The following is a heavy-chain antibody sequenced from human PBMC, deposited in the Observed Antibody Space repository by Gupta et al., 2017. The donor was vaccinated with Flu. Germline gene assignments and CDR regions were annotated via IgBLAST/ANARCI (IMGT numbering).Heavy chain of an antibody. V-gene: IGHV4-4*01. CDR2: SAHGGST. CDR3: TRGNSGTILD. D-gene: IGHD5-12*01. Sequence: SLTCTVSGVSVSSDYLWSWVRQSPAKGLEWIGESAHGGSTNYNPSFKNRVTLSQDKSKNQCSLDMRPVTAADTAVYFCTRGNSGTILDWGQGTRITVSS. J-gene: IGHJ4*02. CDR1: GVSVSSDYL.